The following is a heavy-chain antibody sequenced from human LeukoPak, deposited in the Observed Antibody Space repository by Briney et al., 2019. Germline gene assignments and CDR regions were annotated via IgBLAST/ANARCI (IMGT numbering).Heavy chain of an antibody. CDR3: ARLPFGHDSSGHYYYYYAMDV. CDR1: GGSISSSSYY. D-gene: IGHD3-22*01. Sequence: SETLSLTCTVSGGSISSSSYYWGCIRQPPGKGLEWIGSIYYSGSAHYNPSLKSRVTISVDTSKNQFSLKLSSVTAADTAVYYCARLPFGHDSSGHYYYYYAMDVWGQGTSVTVSS. V-gene: IGHV4-39*01. CDR2: IYYSGSA. J-gene: IGHJ6*02.